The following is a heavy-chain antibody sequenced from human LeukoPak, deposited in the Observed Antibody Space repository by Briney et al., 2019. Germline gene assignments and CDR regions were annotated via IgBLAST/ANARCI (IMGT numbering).Heavy chain of an antibody. V-gene: IGHV3-30-3*01. CDR3: AREGYYGSGSPPSLYFDY. CDR1: GFTFRNYV. Sequence: SGGSLRLSCAASGFTFRNYVIHWVRQAPGKGLEWVAVTSSDLNVKLYADSVKGRLTISRDNSRSTLYLQMNSLRPEDTAIYYCAREGYYGSGSPPSLYFDYWGQGTLVTVSS. J-gene: IGHJ4*02. D-gene: IGHD3-10*01. CDR2: TSSDLNVK.